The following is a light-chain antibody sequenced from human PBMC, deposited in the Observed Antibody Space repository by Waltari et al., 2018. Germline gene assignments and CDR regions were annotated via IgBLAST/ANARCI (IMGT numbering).Light chain of an antibody. J-gene: IGKJ1*01. Sequence: DIQMTQSPSSLSASVGDRVTITCRASQSISSYLNWYQQKPGKAPKLLIYAASSLQRGVPSRFRGRGSGTDFTLTISSLQPEDFATYYCQQSYSTPPTFGQGTKMEIK. CDR1: QSISSY. CDR3: QQSYSTPPT. CDR2: AAS. V-gene: IGKV1-39*01.